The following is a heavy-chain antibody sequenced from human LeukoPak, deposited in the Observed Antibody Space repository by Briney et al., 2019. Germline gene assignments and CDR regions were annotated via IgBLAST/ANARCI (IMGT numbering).Heavy chain of an antibody. Sequence: SETLSLTCTVSGGSISSYYWSWVRQPPGKGLAWIGSVSYSGSTDYNPSLKSRVTISLDTSKNQFSLKLSSVTAADTAVYYCARGLIRGPIMNWFDPWGQGTLVTVSS. D-gene: IGHD3-10*01. CDR3: ARGLIRGPIMNWFDP. CDR1: GGSISSYY. V-gene: IGHV4-59*12. J-gene: IGHJ5*02. CDR2: VSYSGST.